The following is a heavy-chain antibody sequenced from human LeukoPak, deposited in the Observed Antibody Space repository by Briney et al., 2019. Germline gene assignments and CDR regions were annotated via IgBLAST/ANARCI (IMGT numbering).Heavy chain of an antibody. CDR3: ARDRTTEEGGHCDY. D-gene: IGHD1-7*01. Sequence: VASVKVSCTASGYIFTDYYLHWVRQAPGRGLEWMAWINPKSGGTKYAQKFQGRVTMTRDTSISTAYMELSRLRSDDTAVYYCARDRTTEEGGHCDYWGQGTQVTVSS. V-gene: IGHV1-2*02. CDR2: INPKSGGT. CDR1: GYIFTDYY. J-gene: IGHJ4*02.